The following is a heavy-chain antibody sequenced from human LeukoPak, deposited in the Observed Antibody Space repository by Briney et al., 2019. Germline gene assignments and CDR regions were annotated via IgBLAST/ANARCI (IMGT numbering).Heavy chain of an antibody. CDR2: ISGSGGST. J-gene: IGHJ4*02. D-gene: IGHD3-3*01. CDR1: GFTFSSYA. Sequence: PGGSLRLSCAASGFTFSSYAMSWVRQAPGKGLEWVSAISGSGGSTYYADSVKGRFTISRDNSKNTLYLQMNSLRAEDTAVYYCAKGGGFLEWLLLDYWGQGTLVTVSS. CDR3: AKGGGFLEWLLLDY. V-gene: IGHV3-23*01.